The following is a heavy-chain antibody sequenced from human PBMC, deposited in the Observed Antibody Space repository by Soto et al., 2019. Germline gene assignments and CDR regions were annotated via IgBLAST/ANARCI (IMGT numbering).Heavy chain of an antibody. CDR3: ARSVIAADAVGY. D-gene: IGHD6-13*01. J-gene: IGHJ4*01. V-gene: IGHV4-59*08. CDR2: INYSGSI. CDR1: GGSINTYY. Sequence: SETLSLTCTVSGGSINTYYWSWIRQPPGKGLEWIGYINYSGSINYNPSLKSRVTMSVDTSKNQFSLNLSSVTAADTAVYYCARSVIAADAVGYWGHGTLVTVSS.